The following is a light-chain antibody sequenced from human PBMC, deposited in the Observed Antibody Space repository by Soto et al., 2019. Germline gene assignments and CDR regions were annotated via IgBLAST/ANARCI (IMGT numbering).Light chain of an antibody. J-gene: IGLJ1*01. CDR3: CSFAGSSTYV. CDR1: SSDIGGYYL. V-gene: IGLV2-23*01. CDR2: EGN. Sequence: QSALTQPASVSGSPGQSITISCTGTSSDIGGYYLVSWYQQRPVKAPNLIIYEGNKRPSGVSNRFSASKSGNTASLTISGLRAEDEADYYCCSFAGSSTYVFGPGTKVTVL.